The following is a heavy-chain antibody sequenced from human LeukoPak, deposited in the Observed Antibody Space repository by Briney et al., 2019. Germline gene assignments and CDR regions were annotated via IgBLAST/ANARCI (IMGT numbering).Heavy chain of an antibody. Sequence: GGSLRLSCAASGFNVRSNYMSWVRQAPGKGLEWVSILYSGGSTYYADSVKGRSTISRDNSKNTLYLQMNSLRAEDTAVYYCARDSGDSSAYHSWGQGTLVTVSS. J-gene: IGHJ4*02. CDR1: GFNVRSNY. V-gene: IGHV3-66*01. D-gene: IGHD3-22*01. CDR2: LYSGGST. CDR3: ARDSGDSSAYHS.